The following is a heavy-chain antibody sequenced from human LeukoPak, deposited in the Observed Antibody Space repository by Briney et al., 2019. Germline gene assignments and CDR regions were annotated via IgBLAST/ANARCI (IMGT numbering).Heavy chain of an antibody. V-gene: IGHV3-48*03. CDR2: ISSSGSAI. CDR3: ARGLRRQFDY. CDR1: GFTFSSYD. J-gene: IGHJ4*02. Sequence: PGGSLRLSCAASGFTFSSYDMNWVRQAPGKGLEWVSYISSSGSAIYYTDSVKGRFTISRDSAQNSMYLQMNSLSAEDTAIYYCARGLRRQFDYWGQGTLVTVSS. D-gene: IGHD2-8*01.